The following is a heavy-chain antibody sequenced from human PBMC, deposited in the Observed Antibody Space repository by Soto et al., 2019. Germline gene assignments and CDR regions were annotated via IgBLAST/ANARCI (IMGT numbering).Heavy chain of an antibody. Sequence: GGSLRLSCAASGFTFISYAMSFFRQAPWKGLEWVSAISGSGGSTDYVDSVKGRFTISRDNSKNTLYLQMNSLRAEDTAVYYCAKLQAYSYGPGAYFDYWGQGTLVTVSS. J-gene: IGHJ4*02. CDR1: GFTFISYA. D-gene: IGHD5-18*01. V-gene: IGHV3-23*01. CDR3: AKLQAYSYGPGAYFDY. CDR2: ISGSGGST.